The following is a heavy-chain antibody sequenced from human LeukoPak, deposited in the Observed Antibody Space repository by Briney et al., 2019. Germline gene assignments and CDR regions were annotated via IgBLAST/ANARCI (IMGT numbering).Heavy chain of an antibody. CDR3: ARVDYGGNTEDY. CDR2: IYHSGST. J-gene: IGHJ4*02. V-gene: IGHV4-38-2*02. CDR1: GYSVSSGYY. D-gene: IGHD4-23*01. Sequence: PSETLSLTCTVSGYSVSSGYYWGWIRQPPGKGLEWIGSIYHSGSTYYNPSLKSRVTISVDTSKNQFSLKLSSVTAVDTAVYYCARVDYGGNTEDYWGQGTLVTVSS.